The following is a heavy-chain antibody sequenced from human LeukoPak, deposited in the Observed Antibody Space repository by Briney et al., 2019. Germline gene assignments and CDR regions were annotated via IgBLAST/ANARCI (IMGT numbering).Heavy chain of an antibody. CDR1: GGSISSHY. V-gene: IGHV4-59*11. CDR3: ARVKRMVRGVSRYMDV. D-gene: IGHD3-10*01. J-gene: IGHJ6*03. CDR2: IYYSGST. Sequence: SGTLSLTCTVSGGSISSHYWSWIRQPPGKGLEWIGYIYYSGSTNYNPSLKSRVTISVDTSKNQFSLKLSSVTAADTAVYYCARVKRMVRGVSRYMDVWGKGTTVTVSS.